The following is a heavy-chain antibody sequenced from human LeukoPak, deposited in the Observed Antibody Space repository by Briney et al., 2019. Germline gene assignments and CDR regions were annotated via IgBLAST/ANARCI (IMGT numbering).Heavy chain of an antibody. CDR2: INAGNGNT. CDR3: AAWEPQLLELNY. D-gene: IGHD1-26*01. CDR1: GYTFTSYA. J-gene: IGHJ4*02. Sequence: GASVKVSCKASGYTFTSYAMHWVRQAPGQRLEWMGWINAGNGNTKYSQKFQGRVTITRDTSASTAYMELSSLRSEDTAVYYCAAWEPQLLELNYWGQGTLVTVSS. V-gene: IGHV1-3*01.